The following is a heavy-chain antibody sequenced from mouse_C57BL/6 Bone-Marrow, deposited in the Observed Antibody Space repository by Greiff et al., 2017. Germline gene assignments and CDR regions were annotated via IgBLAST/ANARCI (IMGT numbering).Heavy chain of an antibody. CDR2: FYTGSGSI. Sequence: QVQLKQSGAELVKPGASVKLSCKASGYTFNEYTIPWVKQRSGQGLEWIGWFYTGSGSIKYNEKFKVKATLTAYKSSSTVYMELSRLTSEDSAVYFCARHGHTGNYFDYWGQGTTLTVSS. CDR3: ARHGHTGNYFDY. V-gene: IGHV1-62-2*01. D-gene: IGHD5-1-1*01. CDR1: GYTFNEYT. J-gene: IGHJ2*01.